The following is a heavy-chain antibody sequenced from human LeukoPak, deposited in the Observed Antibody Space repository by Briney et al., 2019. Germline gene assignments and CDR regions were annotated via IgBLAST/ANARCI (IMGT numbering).Heavy chain of an antibody. J-gene: IGHJ5*02. Sequence: PSETLSLTCTVSGGSISSYYWSWIRQPPGKGLEWIGEIYHSGSTNYNPSLKSRVTISVDKSKNQFSLKLSSVTAADTAVYYCAREGSSPTTKHYYGSGSYGFDPWGQGTLVTVSS. CDR3: AREGSSPTTKHYYGSGSYGFDP. V-gene: IGHV4-59*12. D-gene: IGHD3-10*01. CDR2: IYHSGST. CDR1: GGSISSYY.